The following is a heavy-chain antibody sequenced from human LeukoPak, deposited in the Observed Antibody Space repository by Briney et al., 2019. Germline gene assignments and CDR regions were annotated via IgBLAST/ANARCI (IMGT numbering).Heavy chain of an antibody. J-gene: IGHJ5*02. CDR3: ARGELSLES. V-gene: IGHV4-59*13. CDR1: GGSLTSYY. D-gene: IGHD1-7*01. Sequence: SETLSLTCTVSGGSLTSYYWGWIRQPPGKGLEWIGYIYYSGITNYNPSLKSRVTISIDTSKNQFSLKLRSITAADTAVYYCARGELSLESWGQGTLVTVSS. CDR2: IYYSGIT.